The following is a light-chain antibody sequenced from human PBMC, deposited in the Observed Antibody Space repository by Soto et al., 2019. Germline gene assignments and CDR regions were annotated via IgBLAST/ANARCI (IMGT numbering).Light chain of an antibody. CDR1: QGISTF. Sequence: DIQMTQSPSSLSTSVGDRVTITCRASQGISTFLNWYQQKPGKAPRLLIYAASRLQSGVPARFSGSGVETDFTLTISSLQPEDFATYYCQQSYSTPITFGQGTRLEI. J-gene: IGKJ5*01. CDR2: AAS. CDR3: QQSYSTPIT. V-gene: IGKV1-39*01.